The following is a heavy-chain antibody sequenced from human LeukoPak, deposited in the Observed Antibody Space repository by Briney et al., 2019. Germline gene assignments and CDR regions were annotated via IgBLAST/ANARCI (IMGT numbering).Heavy chain of an antibody. Sequence: SVKVSCKASGGTFSSYAISWVRQAPGQGLEWMGRIIPIFGTANYAQKFQGRVTITTDESTSTAYMELSSLRSEDTAVYNCARAARYSSSSNDYWGQGTLVTVSS. CDR2: IIPIFGTA. CDR1: GGTFSSYA. CDR3: ARAARYSSSSNDY. D-gene: IGHD6-6*01. J-gene: IGHJ4*02. V-gene: IGHV1-69*05.